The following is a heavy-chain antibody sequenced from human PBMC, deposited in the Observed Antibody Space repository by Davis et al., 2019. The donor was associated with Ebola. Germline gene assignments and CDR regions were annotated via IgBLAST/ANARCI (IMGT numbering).Heavy chain of an antibody. D-gene: IGHD2-21*01. Sequence: GGSLRLSCAASGFDFSDYSMTWVRQAPGKGLQWLSYISSGGVTTYYADSVTGRFSTSRDNAKNSLFLQMSSLRDEDTAVYYWGRVNLWSRGWGMDVWGNGTTVTVSS. J-gene: IGHJ6*03. CDR2: ISSGGVTT. CDR3: GRVNLWSRGWGMDV. V-gene: IGHV3-48*02. CDR1: GFDFSDYS.